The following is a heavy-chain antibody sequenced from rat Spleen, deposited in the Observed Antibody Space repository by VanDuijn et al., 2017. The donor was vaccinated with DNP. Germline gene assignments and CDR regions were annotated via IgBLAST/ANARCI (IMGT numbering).Heavy chain of an antibody. D-gene: IGHD4-3*01. CDR1: GFNFNDYW. Sequence: EVKLVESGGGLVQPGRSLKLSCAASGFNFNDYWMGWVRQAPGKGLEWIGEINKDSSKKNYNPSLKDKFTITRDNAKNTLYLQMSKLGSEATAIYYCVREKAGVDYWGQGVMVTVSS. J-gene: IGHJ2*01. V-gene: IGHV4-2*01. CDR2: INKDSSKK. CDR3: VREKAGVDY.